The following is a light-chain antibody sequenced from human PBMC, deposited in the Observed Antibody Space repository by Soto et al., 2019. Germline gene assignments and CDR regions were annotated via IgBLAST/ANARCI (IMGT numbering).Light chain of an antibody. CDR3: QQRYSTWT. J-gene: IGKJ1*01. CDR2: YTS. V-gene: IGKV3-11*01. CDR1: QYVGTR. Sequence: EIVLTQSPATLSSSPGETATLSCRASQYVGTRLAWYQHKPGQAPRLLIYYTSNRATGIPARFSGSGSGTDFTLTISSLQPEDFATYHCQQRYSTWTFGQGTKVDIK.